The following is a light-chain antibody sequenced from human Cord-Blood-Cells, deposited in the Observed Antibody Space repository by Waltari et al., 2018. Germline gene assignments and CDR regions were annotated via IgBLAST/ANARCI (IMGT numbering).Light chain of an antibody. CDR2: EGS. Sequence: QSALTQPASVSGSPGQSITISCTGTSRDVGSYNLVSWYQQHPGKAPKLMLYEGSKRPSGVANRFSGTESGNTAARTIAGLHAEDEADYYCCSYAGSSTWVFGGGTKLTVL. J-gene: IGLJ3*02. V-gene: IGLV2-23*01. CDR3: CSYAGSSTWV. CDR1: SRDVGSYNL.